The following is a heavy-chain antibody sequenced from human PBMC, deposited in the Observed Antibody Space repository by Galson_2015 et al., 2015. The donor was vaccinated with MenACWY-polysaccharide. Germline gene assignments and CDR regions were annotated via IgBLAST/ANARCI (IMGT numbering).Heavy chain of an antibody. CDR3: ARAGITMPNSWDDFDI. J-gene: IGHJ3*02. V-gene: IGHV7-4-1*02. Sequence: SVKVSCKAAGYTFTNSAINWVRQAPGQGLEWMGWINTNTGNPTYAQGFTGRFVFSLDTSVSTTYLQVSSLKAEDTAVYYCARAGITMPNSWDDFDIWGQGTLVTVSS. CDR1: GYTFTNSA. D-gene: IGHD3-10*01. CDR2: INTNTGNP.